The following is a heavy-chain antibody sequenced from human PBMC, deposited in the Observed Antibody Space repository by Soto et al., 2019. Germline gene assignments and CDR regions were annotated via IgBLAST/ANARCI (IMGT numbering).Heavy chain of an antibody. V-gene: IGHV3-23*01. D-gene: IGHD5-12*01. Sequence: PGGSLRLSCAASVFTFSNFAMRWFRQAPVKGLEWVSDISGSGGSTYYAESVKGRFTISRDNSKNTLFLQMNSLRVEDTAVYYCAKDIVAVGGYETFDFWGQGTMVTVSS. J-gene: IGHJ4*02. CDR1: VFTFSNFA. CDR3: AKDIVAVGGYETFDF. CDR2: ISGSGGST.